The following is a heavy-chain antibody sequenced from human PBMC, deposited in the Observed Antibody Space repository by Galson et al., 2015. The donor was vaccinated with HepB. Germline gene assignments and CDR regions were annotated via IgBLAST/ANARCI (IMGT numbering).Heavy chain of an antibody. V-gene: IGHV1-18*04. D-gene: IGHD3-22*01. J-gene: IGHJ4*02. CDR2: ISAYSGNT. CDR1: GYTFTSYG. Sequence: QSGAEVKKPGESLKISCKASGYTFTSYGISWVRQAPGQGLEWMGWISAYSGNTNYAQNLQGRVTMTTNTSTSTAYMELRSLTSDNTAVYYCARDRSSAYFLIWGQGTLVTVSS. CDR3: ARDRSSAYFLI.